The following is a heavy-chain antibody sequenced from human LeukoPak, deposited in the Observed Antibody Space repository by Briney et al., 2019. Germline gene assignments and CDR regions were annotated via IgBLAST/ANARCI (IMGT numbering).Heavy chain of an antibody. J-gene: IGHJ4*02. CDR1: GFTFTAHW. CDR2: ISGSGGST. CDR3: AKLSSSSPYYFDY. D-gene: IGHD6-6*01. Sequence: PGGSLKLSCAASGFTFTAHWMAWVRQAPGKGLEWVSAISGSGGSTYYADSVKGRFTISRDNSKNTLYLQMNSLRAEDTAVYYCAKLSSSSPYYFDYWGQGTLVTVSS. V-gene: IGHV3-23*01.